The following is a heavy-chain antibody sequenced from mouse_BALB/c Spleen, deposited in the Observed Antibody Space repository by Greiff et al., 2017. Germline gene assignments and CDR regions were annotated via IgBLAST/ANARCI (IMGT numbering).Heavy chain of an antibody. CDR2: INSNGGST. CDR3: ARVNYGSGDY. CDR1: GFTFSSYG. V-gene: IGHV5-6-3*01. J-gene: IGHJ2*01. D-gene: IGHD1-1*02. Sequence: EVKLVESGGGLVQPGGSLKLSCAASGFTFSSYGMSWVRQTPDKRLELVATINSNGGSTYYPDSVKGRFTISRDNAKNTLYLQMSSLKSEDTPMYYCARVNYGSGDYWGQGTTLTVSS.